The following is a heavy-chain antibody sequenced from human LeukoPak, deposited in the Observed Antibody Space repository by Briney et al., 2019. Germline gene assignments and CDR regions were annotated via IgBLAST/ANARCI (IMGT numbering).Heavy chain of an antibody. V-gene: IGHV3-21*01. Sequence: ETLSLTCAVSGGSISSSNWWSWVRQAPGKGLEWVSSISSSSSYIYYADSVKGRFTISRDNAKNSLYLQMNSLRAEDTAVYYCARAVYGFDAFDIWGQGPMVTVSS. CDR1: GGSISSSN. J-gene: IGHJ3*02. D-gene: IGHD4-17*01. CDR3: ARAVYGFDAFDI. CDR2: ISSSSSYI.